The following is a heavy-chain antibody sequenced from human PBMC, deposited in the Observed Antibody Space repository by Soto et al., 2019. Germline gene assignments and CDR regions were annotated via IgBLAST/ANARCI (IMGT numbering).Heavy chain of an antibody. D-gene: IGHD2-2*02. CDR2: ISYDGSNK. CDR3: ARADIVVVPAAILYYYYGMDV. V-gene: IGHV3-30-3*01. CDR1: GFTFSSYA. Sequence: QVQLVESGGGVVQPGRSLRLSCAASGFTFSSYAMHWVRQAPGKGLEWVAVISYDGSNKYYADSVKGRFTISRDNYKNTLYLQMNSLRAEDTAVYYCARADIVVVPAAILYYYYGMDVWGQGTTVTVSS. J-gene: IGHJ6*02.